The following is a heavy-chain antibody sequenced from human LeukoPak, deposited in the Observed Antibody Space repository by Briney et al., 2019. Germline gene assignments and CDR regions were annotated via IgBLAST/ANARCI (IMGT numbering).Heavy chain of an antibody. CDR3: ARLRSGGDRYPGLDY. CDR2: INHSGST. D-gene: IGHD2-21*02. J-gene: IGHJ4*02. CDR1: GGSFSGYY. Sequence: SETLSLTCAVYGGSFSGYYWSWIRQPPGKGLEWIGEINHSGSTNYNPSLKSRVTISVDTSKNQFSLKLSSVTAADTAVYYCARLRSGGDRYPGLDYWGQGTLVTVSS. V-gene: IGHV4-34*01.